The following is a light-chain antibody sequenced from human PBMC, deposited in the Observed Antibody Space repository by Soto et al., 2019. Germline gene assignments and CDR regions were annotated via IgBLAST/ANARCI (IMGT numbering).Light chain of an antibody. V-gene: IGLV2-14*01. J-gene: IGLJ1*01. Sequence: QSALTQPASVSGSPGQSITISCTGTSRDVGGYNYVSWYQQHPGKAPKLMIYDVSNRPSGVSNRFSGSKSGNTASLTISGLHAEDEADYYCSSYTSSSNYVFGTGTKLTVL. CDR1: SRDVGGYNY. CDR3: SSYTSSSNYV. CDR2: DVS.